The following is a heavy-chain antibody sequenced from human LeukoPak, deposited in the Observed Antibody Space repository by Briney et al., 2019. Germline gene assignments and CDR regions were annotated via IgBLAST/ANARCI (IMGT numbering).Heavy chain of an antibody. V-gene: IGHV3-7*01. CDR2: VNQDGSEK. Sequence: GGSLRLSCAASGFTFSIYWMSWVRQAPGKGLEWVASVNQDGSEKYYVDSVKGRFTISRDNAKNSLYLQMNILRAEDTAVFYCLSGPGHCGQGTLVTVSS. CDR3: LSGPGH. CDR1: GFTFSIYW. J-gene: IGHJ4*02.